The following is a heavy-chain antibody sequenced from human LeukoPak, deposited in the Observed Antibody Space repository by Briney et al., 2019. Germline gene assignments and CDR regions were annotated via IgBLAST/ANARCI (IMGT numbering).Heavy chain of an antibody. D-gene: IGHD3-9*01. V-gene: IGHV1-18*01. CDR1: GYTFTSYG. Sequence: ASVKVSCKASGYTFTSYGISWVRQAPGQGLEWMGWISAYNGNTNYVQKLQGRVTMTTDTSTSTAYMELRSLRSDDTAVYYCARTHVLRYFDWLLPHFDYWGQGTLVTVSS. J-gene: IGHJ4*02. CDR3: ARTHVLRYFDWLLPHFDY. CDR2: ISAYNGNT.